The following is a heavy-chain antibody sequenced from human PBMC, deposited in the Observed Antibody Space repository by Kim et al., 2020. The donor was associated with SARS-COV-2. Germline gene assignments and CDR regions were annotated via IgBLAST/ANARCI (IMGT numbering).Heavy chain of an antibody. CDR2: INGGNSDT. D-gene: IGHD3-9*01. J-gene: IGHJ3*02. V-gene: IGHV1-3*01. CDR1: GYTFTTYA. CDR3: ARDSRGYDILTGYRGDAFEI. Sequence: ASVKVSCKASGYTFTTYAIHWVRQAPGQRLEWMGWINGGNSDTKYSQKFQGRITIMRDTSASTVYMELSSLTSEDTAVYYCARDSRGYDILTGYRGDAFEIWGQGTMVTVSS.